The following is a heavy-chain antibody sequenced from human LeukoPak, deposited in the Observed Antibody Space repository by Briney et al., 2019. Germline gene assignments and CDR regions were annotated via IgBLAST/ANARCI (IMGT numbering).Heavy chain of an antibody. CDR2: ISAYNGNT. Sequence: GASVKVSCKASGYTFPSYGISWVRQAPGQGLEWMGWISAYNGNTNYAQKLQGRVTMTTDTSTSTAYMELRSLRSDDTAVYYCARLYYDFWSGYQHDAFDIWGQGTMVTVSS. CDR1: GYTFPSYG. D-gene: IGHD3-3*01. CDR3: ARLYYDFWSGYQHDAFDI. V-gene: IGHV1-18*01. J-gene: IGHJ3*02.